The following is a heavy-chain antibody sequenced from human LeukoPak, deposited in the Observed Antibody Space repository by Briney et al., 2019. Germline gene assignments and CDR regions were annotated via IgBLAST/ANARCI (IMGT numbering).Heavy chain of an antibody. Sequence: SETLSLTCTVSGGSISSSYWSCIRQSPGKRLEWIGYLSYSDNTKYNPSLNSRVTISVDTSEDQFSLKLSSVTAADTAVYYCARHDKGNESGAFDYWGQGTLVTVSS. V-gene: IGHV4-59*08. CDR1: GGSISSSY. J-gene: IGHJ4*02. CDR3: ARHDKGNESGAFDY. CDR2: LSYSDNT.